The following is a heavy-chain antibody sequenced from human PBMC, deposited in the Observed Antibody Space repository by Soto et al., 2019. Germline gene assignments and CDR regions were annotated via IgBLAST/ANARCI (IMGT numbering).Heavy chain of an antibody. V-gene: IGHV1-18*01. Sequence: ASVKVSCKASGYTFTSDGISWVRQAPGQGLEWIGWISAYNGNTNYAQKLQGRVTMTTDTSTSTAYMELRSLRSDDTAVYYCARGNSNCVPSRYSYYSMAVWGKGTTVTVYS. CDR1: GYTFTSDG. CDR2: ISAYNGNT. CDR3: ARGNSNCVPSRYSYYSMAV. J-gene: IGHJ6*03. D-gene: IGHD4-4*01.